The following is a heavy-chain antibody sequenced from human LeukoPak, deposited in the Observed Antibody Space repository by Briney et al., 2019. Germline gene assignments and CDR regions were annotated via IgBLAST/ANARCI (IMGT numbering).Heavy chain of an antibody. CDR1: GYTFTGYY. D-gene: IGHD2-8*01. CDR2: INPNSGGT. J-gene: IGHJ6*02. CDR3: ARVARTLLGYCTNGVCYTPEVYYYGMDV. V-gene: IGHV1-2*02. Sequence: VASVTVSCKASGYTFTGYYMHWVRQAPGQGVEWMGWINPNSGGTNYAQRFQGRVTMTRDTSISTAYMELSRLRSDDTAVYYCARVARTLLGYCTNGVCYTPEVYYYGMDVWGQGTTVTVSS.